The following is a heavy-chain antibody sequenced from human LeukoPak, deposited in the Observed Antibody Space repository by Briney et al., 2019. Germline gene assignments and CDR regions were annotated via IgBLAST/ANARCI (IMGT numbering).Heavy chain of an antibody. J-gene: IGHJ6*02. Sequence: SVKVSCKASGGTFSSYAISWVRRAPGQGLEWMGGIIPIFGTANYAQKFQGRVTITADESTSTAYMELSSLRSEDTAVYYCARSFSSSVYYCGMDVWGQGTTVTVSS. D-gene: IGHD6-6*01. CDR3: ARSFSSSVYYCGMDV. CDR2: IIPIFGTA. V-gene: IGHV1-69*13. CDR1: GGTFSSYA.